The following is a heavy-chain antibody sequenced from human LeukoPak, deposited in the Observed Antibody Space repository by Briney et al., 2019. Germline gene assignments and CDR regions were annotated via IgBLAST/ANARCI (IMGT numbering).Heavy chain of an antibody. Sequence: ASVKVSCKASGYTFTSYAITWVRQAPGQGLEWMGWINTNTGNPTYAQGFTGRFVFSLDTSVSTAYLQISSLKAEDTAVYYCARHLRYSNNWPGVFDPWGQGTLVTVSS. D-gene: IGHD6-13*01. CDR3: ARHLRYSNNWPGVFDP. CDR1: GYTFTSYA. V-gene: IGHV7-4-1*02. CDR2: INTNTGNP. J-gene: IGHJ5*02.